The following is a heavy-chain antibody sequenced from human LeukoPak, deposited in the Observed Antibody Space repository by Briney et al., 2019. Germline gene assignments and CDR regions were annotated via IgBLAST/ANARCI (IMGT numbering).Heavy chain of an antibody. CDR2: INHSGST. J-gene: IGHJ4*02. CDR3: ARGLRVAAGILGY. D-gene: IGHD6-13*01. V-gene: IGHV4-34*01. Sequence: SETLSLTCAVYGGSFSGYYWSWIRQPPGKGLEWIGEINHSGSTNYNPSLKSRVTISVDTSKNQFSLKLSSVTAADAAVYYCARGLRVAAGILGYWGQGTLVTVSS. CDR1: GGSFSGYY.